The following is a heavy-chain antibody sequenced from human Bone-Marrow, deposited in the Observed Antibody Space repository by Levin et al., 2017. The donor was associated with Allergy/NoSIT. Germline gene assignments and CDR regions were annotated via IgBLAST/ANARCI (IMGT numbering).Heavy chain of an antibody. V-gene: IGHV1-8*01. Sequence: GESLKISCKTSGYTFISFDINWVRQATGQGLEWMGWMYPNSDNAGYAQKFQGRVTMTRNTSISTAYMELSSLRSEDTAIYYCARGELGSGYLFDYWGQGTLVTVSS. CDR3: ARGELGSGYLFDY. CDR1: GYTFISFD. CDR2: MYPNSDNA. D-gene: IGHD5-12*01. J-gene: IGHJ4*02.